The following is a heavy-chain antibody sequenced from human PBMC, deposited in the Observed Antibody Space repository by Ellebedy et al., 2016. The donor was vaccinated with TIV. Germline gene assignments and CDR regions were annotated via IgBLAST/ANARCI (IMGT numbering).Heavy chain of an antibody. CDR3: AREEGSAPFDY. V-gene: IGHV3-48*04. CDR2: ISSNSGTI. CDR1: GFTFRTYA. J-gene: IGHJ4*02. D-gene: IGHD3-10*01. Sequence: GGSLRLSCAASGFTFRTYAMHWVRQAAGKGPEWVSYISSNSGTIYYADSVKGRFTISRDDAKSSLHLHMNSLRAEDTAVYYCAREEGSAPFDYWGQGTLVTVSS.